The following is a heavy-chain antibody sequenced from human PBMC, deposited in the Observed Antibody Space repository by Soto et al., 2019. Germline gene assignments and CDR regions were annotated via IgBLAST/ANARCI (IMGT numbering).Heavy chain of an antibody. CDR2: IIPIFGTA. D-gene: IGHD3-3*01. CDR1: GGTFSSYA. J-gene: IGHJ4*02. CDR3: ARDFWSGSRANDY. Sequence: GASVKVSCKASGGTFSSYAISWVRQAPGQGLEWMGGIIPIFGTANYAQKFQGRVTITADESTSTAYMELSSLRSEDTAVYYCARDFWSGSRANDYWGQGTLVTVSA. V-gene: IGHV1-69*13.